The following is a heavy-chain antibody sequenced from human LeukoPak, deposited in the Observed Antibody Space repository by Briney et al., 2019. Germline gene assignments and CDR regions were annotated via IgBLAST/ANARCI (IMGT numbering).Heavy chain of an antibody. CDR3: ARLAASARPLDP. CDR2: IYYSGST. V-gene: IGHV4-59*11. J-gene: IGHJ5*02. D-gene: IGHD6-6*01. CDR1: GGSISNHY. Sequence: SETLSLNCTVSGGSISNHYWSWIRQPPGRGLEWIGYIYYSGSTNYNPSLNSRVTISVDTSKNQCSLKLSSVTAADTAVYYCARLAASARPLDPWGQGILVTVSS.